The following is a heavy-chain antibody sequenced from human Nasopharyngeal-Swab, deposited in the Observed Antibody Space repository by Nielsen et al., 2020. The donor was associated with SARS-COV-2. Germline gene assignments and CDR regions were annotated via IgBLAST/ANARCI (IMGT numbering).Heavy chain of an antibody. J-gene: IGHJ5*02. CDR3: ARSSSLYSSGWYLRIWFDP. CDR2: INPNSGGT. D-gene: IGHD6-19*01. V-gene: IGHV1-2*06. Sequence: ASVKVSCKASGYTFTGYYMHWVRQAPGQGLEWMGRINPNSGGTNYAQKFQGRVTMTRDTSISTAYMELSRLRSDDTAVYYCARSSSLYSSGWYLRIWFDPWGQGTLVTVSS. CDR1: GYTFTGYY.